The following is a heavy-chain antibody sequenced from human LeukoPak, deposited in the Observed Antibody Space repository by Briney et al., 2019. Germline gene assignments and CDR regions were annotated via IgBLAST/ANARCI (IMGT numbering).Heavy chain of an antibody. CDR1: GFTFSSYW. V-gene: IGHV3-7*01. D-gene: IGHD6-19*01. Sequence: GGSLRLSCAASGFTFSSYWMSWVRQAPGKGLEWVANIKQDGSEKYYVDSVKGRFTISRDNAKNSLYLQMNSLRAEDTAVYYCARDLGGIRSSGSYWGQGTLVTVSS. J-gene: IGHJ4*02. CDR3: ARDLGGIRSSGSY. CDR2: IKQDGSEK.